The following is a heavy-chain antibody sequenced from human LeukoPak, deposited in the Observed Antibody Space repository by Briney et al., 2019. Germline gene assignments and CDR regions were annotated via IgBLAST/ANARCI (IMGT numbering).Heavy chain of an antibody. CDR2: IPYDGSNK. Sequence: GGSLRLSCAASGFTFSSYGMHWVRQAPGKGLEWVAFIPYDGSNKYYGDSVKGRFTISSDNSKNTLYLQMNSLRAEDTAVYYCARARDIVVVVAASNFDYWGQGTLVTVSS. CDR1: GFTFSSYG. V-gene: IGHV3-30*02. CDR3: ARARDIVVVVAASNFDY. J-gene: IGHJ4*02. D-gene: IGHD2-15*01.